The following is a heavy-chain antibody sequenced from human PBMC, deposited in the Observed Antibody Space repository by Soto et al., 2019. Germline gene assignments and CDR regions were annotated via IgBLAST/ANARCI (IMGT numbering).Heavy chain of an antibody. J-gene: IGHJ3*01. D-gene: IGHD3-16*02. Sequence: QVQLQESGPGLVKPSENLSLTCTVSGGSISSYYWSWIRQPPGKGLEWIGYIFDSGSTNYNPSLKSRVTISVNTSKNQFSLKLSSVTAADTAVYYCARLYGLDAFDFWGQGTMVSVSS. CDR2: IFDSGST. CDR1: GGSISSYY. V-gene: IGHV4-59*08. CDR3: ARLYGLDAFDF.